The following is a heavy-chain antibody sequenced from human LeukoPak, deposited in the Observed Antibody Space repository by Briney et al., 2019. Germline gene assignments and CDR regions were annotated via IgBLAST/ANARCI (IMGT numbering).Heavy chain of an antibody. CDR3: VISIMGTTTTDY. V-gene: IGHV4-34*01. CDR2: ISHSGST. CDR1: GGSFSNYY. J-gene: IGHJ4*02. D-gene: IGHD1-26*01. Sequence: SETLSLTCAVFGGSFSNYYLHWIRQPPGKGLEWIGEISHSGSTKYNPSLKSRVTISGDSSKNQFSLNLSSVTDTAVYYCVISIMGTTTTDYWGQGTLVTVSS.